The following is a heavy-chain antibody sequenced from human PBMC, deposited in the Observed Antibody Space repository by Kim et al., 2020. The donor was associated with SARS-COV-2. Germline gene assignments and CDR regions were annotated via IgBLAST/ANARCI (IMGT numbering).Heavy chain of an antibody. D-gene: IGHD3-22*01. CDR3: AREAKDSSGYPRHWFDP. J-gene: IGHJ5*02. CDR1: GGSISSYY. CDR2: IYYSGST. V-gene: IGHV4-59*01. Sequence: SETLSLTCTVSGGSISSYYWSWIRQPPGKGLEWIGYIYYSGSTNYNPSLKSRVTISVDTSKNQFSLKLSSVTAADTAVYYCAREAKDSSGYPRHWFDPWGQGTLVTVSS.